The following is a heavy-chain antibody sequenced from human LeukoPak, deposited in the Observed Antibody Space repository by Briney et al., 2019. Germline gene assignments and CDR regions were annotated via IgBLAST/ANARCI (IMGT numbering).Heavy chain of an antibody. J-gene: IGHJ5*02. V-gene: IGHV3-23*01. CDR2: FCWWCGTA. D-gene: IGHD6-13*01. CDR1: GLTFSNFP. Sequence: GSLRLSCDASGLTFSNFPMSCVRQGRGKAPQWVAGFCWWCGTAYYADSVKGRVRISRDQSSSILYLEIYRLRAEDTAFYYCVKDSLQVPISAAGVFDIWGQGTLVT. CDR3: VKDSLQVPISAAGVFDI.